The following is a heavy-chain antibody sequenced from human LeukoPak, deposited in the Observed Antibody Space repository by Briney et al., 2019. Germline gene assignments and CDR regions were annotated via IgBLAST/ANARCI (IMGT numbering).Heavy chain of an antibody. CDR3: ARGTGWYLY. V-gene: IGHV4-59*01. CDR2: IYYTGGT. J-gene: IGHJ4*02. Sequence: SETLSLTCTVSGGSISSYYWSWVRQPPGKGLEWIGYIYYTGGTNYNPSLKSRVTISVDTSKNQFSLSLSSVTTADTAVYYCARGTGWYLYWGQGTLVTVSS. D-gene: IGHD6-19*01. CDR1: GGSISSYY.